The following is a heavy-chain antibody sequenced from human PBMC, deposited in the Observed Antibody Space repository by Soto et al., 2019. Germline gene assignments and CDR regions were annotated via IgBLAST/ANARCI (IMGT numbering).Heavy chain of an antibody. Sequence: EVQLVESGGGLVQPGGSLRLSCGASGFTFRTYWLSWVRQVPGKGLEWVANINQDGSEKNYVVSVKGRFTISRDNAKNSLHLPMSSLRAEDTALYYCARDGSTSWYSYDYHGMDVWGQGTTVTVSS. V-gene: IGHV3-7*05. J-gene: IGHJ6*02. CDR1: GFTFRTYW. CDR3: ARDGSTSWYSYDYHGMDV. D-gene: IGHD5-18*01. CDR2: INQDGSEK.